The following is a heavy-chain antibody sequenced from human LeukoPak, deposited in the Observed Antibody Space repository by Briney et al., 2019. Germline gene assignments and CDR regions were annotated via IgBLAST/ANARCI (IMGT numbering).Heavy chain of an antibody. CDR2: ISGSGGST. V-gene: IGHV3-23*01. J-gene: IGHJ6*02. CDR3: AKCEVAEDYYYYYGMDV. CDR1: GFTFSSYA. Sequence: GGSLRLSCAASGFTFSSYAMSWVRQAPGKGLEWVSAISGSGGSTYYADSVKGRFTISRDNSKNTLYLQMNSLRAEDTAVYYCAKCEVAEDYYYYYGMDVWGQGTTVTVSS.